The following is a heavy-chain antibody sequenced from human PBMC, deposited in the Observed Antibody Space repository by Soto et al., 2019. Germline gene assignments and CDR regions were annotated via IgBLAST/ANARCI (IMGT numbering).Heavy chain of an antibody. CDR1: GGSFSGYY. J-gene: IGHJ6*02. CDR2: INHSGST. D-gene: IGHD3-3*01. V-gene: IGHV4-34*01. Sequence: PSETLSLTCAVYGGSFSGYYWSWIRQPPGKGLEWIGEINHSGSTNYNPSLKSRVTISVDTSKNQFSLKLSSVTAADTAVYYCARHTGRGLRFLEWTPDLVGMDVWGQGTTVTVSS. CDR3: ARHTGRGLRFLEWTPDLVGMDV.